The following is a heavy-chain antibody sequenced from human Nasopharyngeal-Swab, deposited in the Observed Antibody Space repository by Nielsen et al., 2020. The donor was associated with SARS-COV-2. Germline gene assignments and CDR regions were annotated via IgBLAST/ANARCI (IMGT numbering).Heavy chain of an antibody. CDR2: IYHSGGT. Sequence: WIRQPPGKGLEWIGYIYHSGGTYYNPSLKSRVTISVDRSKNQFSLMLISVTAADTAVYYCASVLDLGILDYWGQGTLVTVSS. V-gene: IGHV4-30-2*01. D-gene: IGHD3/OR15-3a*01. J-gene: IGHJ4*02. CDR3: ASVLDLGILDY.